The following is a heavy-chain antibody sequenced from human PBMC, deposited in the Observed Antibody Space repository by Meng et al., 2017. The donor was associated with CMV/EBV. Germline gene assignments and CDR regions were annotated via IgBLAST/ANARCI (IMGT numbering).Heavy chain of an antibody. D-gene: IGHD3-3*01. CDR3: ARGESSWSGYYLYYGMDV. Sequence: GSLRLSCTVSGGSVSSGSYYWSWIRQPPGKGLEWIGYIYYSGSTNYNPSLKGRFTISRDNAKNSLYLQMNSLRAEDTAVYYCARGESSWSGYYLYYGMDVWGQGTTVTVSS. CDR1: GGSVSSGSYY. J-gene: IGHJ6*02. V-gene: IGHV4-61*01. CDR2: IYYSGST.